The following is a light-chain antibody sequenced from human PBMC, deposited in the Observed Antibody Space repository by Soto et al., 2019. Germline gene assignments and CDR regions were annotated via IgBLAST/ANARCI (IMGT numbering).Light chain of an antibody. Sequence: QSVLAQPPSVSGAPGQRVTISCTGSSSNIGAGYDVHWYQQLPGTAPKVLIYGNSNRPSGVPDRFSGSKSGTSASLAITGLQAEDEAVYYCQPYESSMSGYVLGIGRKVTVL. CDR3: QPYESSMSGYV. CDR2: GNS. V-gene: IGLV1-40*01. CDR1: SSNIGAGYD. J-gene: IGLJ1*01.